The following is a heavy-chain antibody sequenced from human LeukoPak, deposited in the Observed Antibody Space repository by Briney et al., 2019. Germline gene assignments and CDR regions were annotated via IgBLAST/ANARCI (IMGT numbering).Heavy chain of an antibody. CDR3: ARADILTGAFDY. Sequence: ASVKVSCKASGYTFTSYAMHWVRQAPGQRLEWMGWINAGNGNTKYSQKFQGRVTITRDTSASTAYMELSSLRFEDTAVYYCARADILTGAFDYWGQGTLVTVFS. CDR1: GYTFTSYA. J-gene: IGHJ4*02. D-gene: IGHD3-9*01. CDR2: INAGNGNT. V-gene: IGHV1-3*01.